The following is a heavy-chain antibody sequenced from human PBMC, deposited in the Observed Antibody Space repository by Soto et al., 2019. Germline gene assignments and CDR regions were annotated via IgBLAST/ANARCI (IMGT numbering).Heavy chain of an antibody. CDR2: INNDGSST. D-gene: IGHD4-17*01. J-gene: IGHJ6*02. V-gene: IGHV3-74*01. CDR3: ARDPAYGLIPYYYYGMDV. CDR1: GFTFSNFW. Sequence: GGSLRLSCAASGFTFSNFWMHWVRQTPEKGLVWVSRINNDGSSTSYADSVKGRFTISRDNAKNTLDLQMNSLRAEDTAVYYCARDPAYGLIPYYYYGMDVWGQGTTVTVSS.